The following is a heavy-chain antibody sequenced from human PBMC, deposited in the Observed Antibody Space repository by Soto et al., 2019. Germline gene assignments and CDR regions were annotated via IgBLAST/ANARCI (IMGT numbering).Heavy chain of an antibody. D-gene: IGHD6-13*01. CDR2: MNPTSGNT. Sequence: QVQLVQSGAEVKKPGASVKVSCKASGYTFTSYDINWVRQATGQGLEWMGWMNPTSGNTGYAQKFQGRGTMTRNTSIRTAYMELSSLRSEDTAVYYCARRGYSSSWYYYYYYGMDVWGQGTTVTVS. CDR3: ARRGYSSSWYYYYYYGMDV. CDR1: GYTFTSYD. J-gene: IGHJ6*01. V-gene: IGHV1-8*01.